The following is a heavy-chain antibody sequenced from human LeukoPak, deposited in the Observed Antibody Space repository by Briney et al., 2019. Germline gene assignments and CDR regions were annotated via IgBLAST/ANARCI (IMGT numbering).Heavy chain of an antibody. CDR3: ARLRMVRGVISY. D-gene: IGHD3-10*01. CDR1: GGSISSSSYC. CDR2: IYYSGST. J-gene: IGHJ4*02. V-gene: IGHV4-39*01. Sequence: SETRSLTRIVSGGSISSSSYCWGWIRQPPVRGREGFGRIYYSGSTYYNPSLKSRVTISADTSKNQFSLKLSSVTAADTAVYYCARLRMVRGVISYWGQGTLVTVSS.